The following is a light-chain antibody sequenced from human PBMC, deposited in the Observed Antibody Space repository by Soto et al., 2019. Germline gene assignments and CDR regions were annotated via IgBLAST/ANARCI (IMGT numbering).Light chain of an antibody. CDR2: AAS. CDR3: QQRSSWPRMYT. CDR1: QSVSSR. Sequence: EVLMTQSPSTLSVSPGERAPLSCRAGQSVSSRLAWYQQKPGQATRLLIYAASSRATGIPARISGSGSGTDFTRTISSLEPEDFAGYHCQQRSSWPRMYTFGQGTKVDIK. J-gene: IGKJ2*01. V-gene: IGKV3-11*01.